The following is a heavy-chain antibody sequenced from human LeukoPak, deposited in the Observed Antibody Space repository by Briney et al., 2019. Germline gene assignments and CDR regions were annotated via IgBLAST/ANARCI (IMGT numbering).Heavy chain of an antibody. V-gene: IGHV4-59*01. CDR3: ARLVRSLGEVDY. CDR2: IYYTGIT. Sequence: PSETLSLTCAAYGGSFSGYYWSWIRQPPGKGLEWIGYIYYTGITDYNPSLKSRVTISVDTSKNHFSLKLRSVTAADTAVYYCARLVRSLGEVDYWGQGALVTVSS. D-gene: IGHD6-13*01. CDR1: GGSFSGYY. J-gene: IGHJ4*02.